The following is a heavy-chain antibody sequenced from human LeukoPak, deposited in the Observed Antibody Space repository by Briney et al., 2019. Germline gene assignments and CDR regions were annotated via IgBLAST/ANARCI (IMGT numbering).Heavy chain of an antibody. CDR3: ARGFSNVNKYYDILTGYPYYFDY. D-gene: IGHD3-9*01. Sequence: GSSVKVSCKASEGTFSSYAISWVRQAPGQGLEWMGGIIPIFGTANYAQKFQGRVTITADESTSTAYMELSSLRSEDTAVYYCARGFSNVNKYYDILTGYPYYFDYWGQGTLVTVSS. V-gene: IGHV1-69*01. CDR1: EGTFSSYA. J-gene: IGHJ4*02. CDR2: IIPIFGTA.